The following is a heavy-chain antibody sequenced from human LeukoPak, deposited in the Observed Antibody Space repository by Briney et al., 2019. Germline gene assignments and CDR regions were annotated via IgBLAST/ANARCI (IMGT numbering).Heavy chain of an antibody. CDR1: GGSISSDKYY. CDR2: IYYSGGT. D-gene: IGHD3-22*01. V-gene: IGHV4-31*03. CDR3: ARLVYDSRGYDSFDI. J-gene: IGHJ3*02. Sequence: SETLSLTCTVSGGSISSDKYYWSWLRQHPGKGLEWIGYIYYSGGTYYNPSLKSRFTISVSTSKNQFSLKLSSVTAADTAVYYCARLVYDSRGYDSFDIWGQGTMVTVSS.